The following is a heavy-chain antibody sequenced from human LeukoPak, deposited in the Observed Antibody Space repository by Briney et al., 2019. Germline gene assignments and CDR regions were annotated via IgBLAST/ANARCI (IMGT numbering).Heavy chain of an antibody. Sequence: PGGSLRLSCAASGFTFSSYSMNWVRQAPGKGLEWASYISSSSSTIYYADSVKGRFTISRDNAKNSLYLQMNSLRAEDTAVYYCARDSQSYAAYNWFDPWGQGTLVTVSS. J-gene: IGHJ5*02. V-gene: IGHV3-48*01. CDR2: ISSSSSTI. D-gene: IGHD1-26*01. CDR3: ARDSQSYAAYNWFDP. CDR1: GFTFSSYS.